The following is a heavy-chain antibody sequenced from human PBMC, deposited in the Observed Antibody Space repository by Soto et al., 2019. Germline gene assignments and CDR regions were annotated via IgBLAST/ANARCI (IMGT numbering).Heavy chain of an antibody. V-gene: IGHV4-34*01. D-gene: IGHD3-22*01. J-gene: IGHJ4*02. CDR2: INHSGST. CDR1: GGSFSGYY. Sequence: SETLSLTCAVYGGSFSGYYWSWIRQPPGKGLEWIGEINHSGSTNYNPSLKSRVTISVDTSKNQFSLKLSSVTAADTAVYYCARGRGPDYYDRSGYYGYFDHWGQGTLVTVSS. CDR3: ARGRGPDYYDRSGYYGYFDH.